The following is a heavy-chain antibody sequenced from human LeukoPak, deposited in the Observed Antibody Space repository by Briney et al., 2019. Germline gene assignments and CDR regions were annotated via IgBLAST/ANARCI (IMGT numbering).Heavy chain of an antibody. J-gene: IGHJ4*02. V-gene: IGHV1-58*01. CDR2: IVVGSGHT. Sequence: ASVKVSCKASGFTFSNSAVQWVRQARGQRLEWIGWIVVGSGHTNYAQKFQERVTIARDVSTNTAYMELSSLKSEDTAVYYCAADIVGSQLHWGQGTVVTVSS. CDR3: AADIVGSQLH. CDR1: GFTFSNSA. D-gene: IGHD1-26*01.